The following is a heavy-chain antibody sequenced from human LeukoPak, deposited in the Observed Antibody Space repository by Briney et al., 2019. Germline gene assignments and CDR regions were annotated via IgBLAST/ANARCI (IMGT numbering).Heavy chain of an antibody. V-gene: IGHV3-53*05. D-gene: IGHD2-2*01. CDR3: AKDLAVVVPAATSGMDV. J-gene: IGHJ6*03. CDR1: GFTVSSNY. Sequence: GGSLRLSCAASGFTVSSNYMSWVRQAPGKGLEWVSVIYSGGSTYYADSVKGRFTISRDNSKNTLYLQMNSLRAEDTAVYYCAKDLAVVVPAATSGMDVWGKGTTATVSS. CDR2: IYSGGST.